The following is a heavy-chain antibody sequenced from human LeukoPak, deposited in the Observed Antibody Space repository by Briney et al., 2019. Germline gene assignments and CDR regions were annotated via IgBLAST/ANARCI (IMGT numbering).Heavy chain of an antibody. D-gene: IGHD2-2*01. V-gene: IGHV3-23*01. Sequence: PGGSLRLSCAASGFTFSRYSMNWVRQAPGKGLEWVSAISGSGGSTYYADSVKGRFTISRDNSKNTLYLQMNSLRAEDTAVYYCAKSSVVVPAASFYWGQGTLVTVSS. J-gene: IGHJ4*02. CDR1: GFTFSRYS. CDR2: ISGSGGST. CDR3: AKSSVVVPAASFY.